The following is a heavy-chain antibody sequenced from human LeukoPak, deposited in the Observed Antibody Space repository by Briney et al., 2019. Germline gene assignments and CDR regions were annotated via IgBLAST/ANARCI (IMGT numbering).Heavy chain of an antibody. V-gene: IGHV3-15*01. CDR2: IKSKTDGGTT. CDR1: GFTFNNAW. Sequence: GGSLRLSCAASGFTFNNAWMNWVRQAPGKGLEWVGRIKSKTDGGTTDYAAPVKGRFTISRDDSKNTLYLQMNSLKTEDTAVYYCTTNVGLGFDYYYYYMDVWGKGTTVTVSS. D-gene: IGHD3/OR15-3a*01. J-gene: IGHJ6*03. CDR3: TTNVGLGFDYYYYYMDV.